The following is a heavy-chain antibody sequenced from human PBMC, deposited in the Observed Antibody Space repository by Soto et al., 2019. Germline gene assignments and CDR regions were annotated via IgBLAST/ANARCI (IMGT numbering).Heavy chain of an antibody. CDR1: GYSFTSYW. J-gene: IGHJ5*02. V-gene: IGHV5-10-1*01. CDR2: IDPSDSYT. CDR3: ARHQSSSSHGAPWFDP. Sequence: ESLKISCKGSGYSFTSYWINWVRQMPGKGLEWMGRIDPSDSYTNYSPSFQGHVTISADKSISTAYLQWSSLKASDTAMYYCARHQSSSSHGAPWFDPWGQGTLVTVAS. D-gene: IGHD6-6*01.